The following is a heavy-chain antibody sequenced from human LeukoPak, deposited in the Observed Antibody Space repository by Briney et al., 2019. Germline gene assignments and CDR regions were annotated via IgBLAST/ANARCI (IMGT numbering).Heavy chain of an antibody. J-gene: IGHJ3*02. CDR1: GYTFTSYY. CDR3: ARVTTVGLDAFDI. CDR2: IDPSGGST. D-gene: IGHD4-11*01. Sequence: ASVKVSCKASGYTFTSYYVHWVRQAPGQGLEWMGIIDPSGGSTSYAQKFQGRVTMTRDTSISTAYMELSRLRSDDTAVYYCARVTTVGLDAFDIWGQGTMVTVSS. V-gene: IGHV1-46*01.